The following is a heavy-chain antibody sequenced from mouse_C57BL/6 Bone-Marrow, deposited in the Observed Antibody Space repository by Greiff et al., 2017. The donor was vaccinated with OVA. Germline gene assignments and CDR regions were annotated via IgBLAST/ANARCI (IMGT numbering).Heavy chain of an antibody. CDR3: ARHEDYDGYFDY. CDR1: GFSLTSYG. CDR2: IWSDGST. V-gene: IGHV2-6-1*01. Sequence: VKLVESGPGLVAPSQSLSITCTVSGFSLTSYGVHWVRQPPGKGLEWLVVIWSDGSTTYNSALKSRLSISKDNSKSQVFLKMNSLQTYDTAMYYCARHEDYDGYFDYWGQGTTLTVSS. D-gene: IGHD2-4*01. J-gene: IGHJ2*01.